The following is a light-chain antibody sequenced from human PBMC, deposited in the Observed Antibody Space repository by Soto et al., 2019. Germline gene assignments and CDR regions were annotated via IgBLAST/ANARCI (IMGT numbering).Light chain of an antibody. J-gene: IGLJ3*02. V-gene: IGLV1-51*01. CDR3: GTWDTSLSAGV. CDR2: DSN. CDR1: SSNIGNND. Sequence: QSVLTQPPSVSAAPGQTVTISCSGSSSNIGNNDVSWYQQVPGTAPKLLIYDSNERPSGIPDRFSGSKSGTSATLGITGLRTGDEADYYCGTWDTSLSAGVFGGGTKLTVL.